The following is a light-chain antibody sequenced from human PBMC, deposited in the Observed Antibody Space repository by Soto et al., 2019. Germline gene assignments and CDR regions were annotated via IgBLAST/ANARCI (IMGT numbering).Light chain of an antibody. J-gene: IGKJ1*01. CDR2: DAS. CDR3: QQRSNWPPWT. V-gene: IGKV3-11*01. CDR1: QTVTSY. Sequence: EIVLTQSPATLSLSPGERATLSFRASQTVTSYLAWYQQKPGQAPRLLIYDASNRATGIPARFSGSGSGTDFTLTIISLEPEDFAVYYCQQRSNWPPWTFGKGTKVEIK.